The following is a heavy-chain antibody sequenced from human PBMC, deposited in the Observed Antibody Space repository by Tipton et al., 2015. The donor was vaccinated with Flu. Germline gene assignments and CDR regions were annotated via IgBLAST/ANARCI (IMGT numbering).Heavy chain of an antibody. CDR2: INQDGSQK. Sequence: SLRLSCAASGFTFHEYDMTWVRQAPGKGLEWVANINQDGSQKHYVDSVKGRFTISRDNPVNSMYLQMNSLRADDTAVYYCVRAIYNSDNYSGQGTLVTVSS. CDR1: GFTFHEYD. D-gene: IGHD1-14*01. CDR3: VRAIYNSDNY. V-gene: IGHV3-7*01. J-gene: IGHJ4*02.